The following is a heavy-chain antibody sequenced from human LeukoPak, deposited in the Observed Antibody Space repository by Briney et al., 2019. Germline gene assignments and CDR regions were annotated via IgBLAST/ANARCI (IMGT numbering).Heavy chain of an antibody. J-gene: IGHJ3*02. CDR2: INHSGST. Sequence: PSETLSLTCAVYGGSFSGYYWSWIRQPPGKGLEWIGEINHSGSTNYNPSLKSRVTISVDTSKNQFSLKLSSVTAADTAVYYCASLWPYQLSAFDTWGQGTMVTVSS. CDR1: GGSFSGYY. CDR3: ASLWPYQLSAFDT. V-gene: IGHV4-34*01. D-gene: IGHD2-2*01.